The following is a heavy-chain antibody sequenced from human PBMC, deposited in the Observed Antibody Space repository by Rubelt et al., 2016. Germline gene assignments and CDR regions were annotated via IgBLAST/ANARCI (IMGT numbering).Heavy chain of an antibody. V-gene: IGHV4-39*07. Sequence: QLQLQESGPGLVKPSETLSLTCTVSGGSISSSSYYWGWIRQPPGKGLEWIGSIYYSGSTYYNPSLKGRVTISVDTSKNQFSLKLSSVTAADTAVYYCARYGDYLSGVVGSRFDPWGQGTLVTVSS. CDR3: ARYGDYLSGVVGSRFDP. D-gene: IGHD4-17*01. CDR2: IYYSGST. J-gene: IGHJ5*02. CDR1: GGSISSSSYY.